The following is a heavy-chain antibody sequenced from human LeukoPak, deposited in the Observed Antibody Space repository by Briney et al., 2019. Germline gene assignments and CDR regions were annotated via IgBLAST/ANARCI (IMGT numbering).Heavy chain of an antibody. D-gene: IGHD3-10*01. Sequence: NPSETLSLTCTVSGGSISSYYWSWIRQPPGKGLEWIGSIYYSGSTYYNPSLKSRVTISVDTSKNQFSLKLSSVTAADTAVYYCARFRITEYYFDYWGQGTLVTVSS. J-gene: IGHJ4*02. CDR1: GGSISSYY. CDR3: ARFRITEYYFDY. CDR2: IYYSGST. V-gene: IGHV4-59*05.